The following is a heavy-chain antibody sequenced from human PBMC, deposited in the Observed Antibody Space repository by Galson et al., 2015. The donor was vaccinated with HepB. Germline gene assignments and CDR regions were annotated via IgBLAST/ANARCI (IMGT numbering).Heavy chain of an antibody. CDR2: IRSKTDGGAT. CDR1: GITFSNVW. D-gene: IGHD1-1*01. Sequence: SLRLSCAVSGITFSNVWMSWVRQVPGKGLEWVGRIRSKTDGGATDYAAPARGRFTLLRDDTKDPLFLQMNSIKIEDPDIYYCATASLLTFWGRGTLVTVSP. J-gene: IGHJ1*01. V-gene: IGHV3-15*01. CDR3: ATASLLTF.